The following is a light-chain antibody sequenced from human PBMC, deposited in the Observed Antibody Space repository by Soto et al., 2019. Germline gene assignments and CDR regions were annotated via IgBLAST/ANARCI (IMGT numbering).Light chain of an antibody. J-gene: IGKJ1*01. CDR3: QQYNNWPGT. CDR1: QSVSSN. Sequence: ILMAQSPATLSVSPGERATLSCRASQSVSSNLAWYQQKPGQAPRLLINAASTRATGIPARFSGSGSGTEFTPTISSLQSEDFAVYYCQQYNNWPGTFGQGTKVDIK. V-gene: IGKV3-15*01. CDR2: AAS.